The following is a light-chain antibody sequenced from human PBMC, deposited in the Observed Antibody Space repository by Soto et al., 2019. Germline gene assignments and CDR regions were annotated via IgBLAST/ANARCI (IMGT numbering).Light chain of an antibody. CDR2: DAS. J-gene: IGKJ5*01. CDR1: QSVSSY. V-gene: IGKV3-11*01. CDR3: QQVKTWPIT. Sequence: EIVLTQSPATLPLSPGERATLSCRASQSVSSYFAWYQQKPGQAPRLLIYDASNRATGIPARFSGSGSGTDCTLTISSLEPEDFAVYYCQQVKTWPITFGQGTRLEIK.